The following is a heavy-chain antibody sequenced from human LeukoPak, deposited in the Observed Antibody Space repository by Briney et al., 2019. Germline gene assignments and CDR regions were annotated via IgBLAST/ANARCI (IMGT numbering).Heavy chain of an antibody. V-gene: IGHV4-39*07. J-gene: IGHJ4*02. Sequence: ASETLSLTCTVSGGSISSSSYYWGRIRQPPGKGLEWLGSIYYSGSTYYNPSLKSRVTISVDTSKNQFSLELSSVTAADTAVYYCARDEADGYKRLDYWGQGTLVTVSS. CDR1: GGSISSSSYY. CDR3: ARDEADGYKRLDY. D-gene: IGHD5-24*01. CDR2: IYYSGST.